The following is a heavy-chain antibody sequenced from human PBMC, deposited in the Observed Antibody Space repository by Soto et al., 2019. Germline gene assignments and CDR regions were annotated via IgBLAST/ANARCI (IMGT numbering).Heavy chain of an antibody. CDR1: GFTFSSYA. CDR3: AKDRGTSIDGHRYFHYYGMDV. Sequence: EVQLLESGGGLGQPGGSLRLSCAAFGFTFSSYAMTWVRQAPGQGLEWVASISGRGGTTNYADSVKGRFTISRDKSKNTAYLHMNSVRAEDTAVYYCAKDRGTSIDGHRYFHYYGMDVWGQGTTVTVSS. V-gene: IGHV3-23*01. D-gene: IGHD2-2*01. J-gene: IGHJ6*02. CDR2: ISGRGGTT.